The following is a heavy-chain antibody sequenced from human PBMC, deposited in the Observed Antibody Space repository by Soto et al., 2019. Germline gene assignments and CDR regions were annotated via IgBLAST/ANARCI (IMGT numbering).Heavy chain of an antibody. V-gene: IGHV1-18*01. CDR2: ISAYNGNT. CDR3: ALSSPIVVVPAALDFYYYMDV. CDR1: GYTFTSYG. D-gene: IGHD2-2*01. J-gene: IGHJ6*03. Sequence: ASVKVSCKASGYTFTSYGISWVRQAPGQGLEWMGWISAYNGNTNYAQKLQGRVTMTTDTSTSTAYMELRSLRSDDTAVYYCALSSPIVVVPAALDFYYYMDVWGKGNTVTVSS.